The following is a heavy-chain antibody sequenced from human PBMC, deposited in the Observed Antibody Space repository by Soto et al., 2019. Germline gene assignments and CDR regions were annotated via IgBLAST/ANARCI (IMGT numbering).Heavy chain of an antibody. CDR2: IKQDGSEK. CDR3: AREDTRSYGSGSYLNYYYYGMDV. J-gene: IGHJ6*02. Sequence: PGGSLRLSCAASGFTFSSYWMSWVRQAPGKGLEWVANIKQDGSEKYYVDSVKGRFTISRDNAKNSLYLQMNRLRAEDTAVYYCAREDTRSYGSGSYLNYYYYGMDVWGQGTTVTVSS. CDR1: GFTFSSYW. V-gene: IGHV3-7*03. D-gene: IGHD3-10*01.